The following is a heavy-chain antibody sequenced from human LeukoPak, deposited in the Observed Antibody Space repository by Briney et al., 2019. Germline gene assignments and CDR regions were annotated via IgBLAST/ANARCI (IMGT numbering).Heavy chain of an antibody. D-gene: IGHD5-12*01. CDR2: ISGSGGST. CDR3: AKAQYSGYDLFDY. J-gene: IGHJ4*02. CDR1: GFTFSSYA. V-gene: IGHV3-23*01. Sequence: GGSLRLPCAASGFTFSSYAMSWVRQAPGKGLEWVSAISGSGGSTYYADSVKGRFTISRDNSKNTLYLQMNSLRAEDTAVYYCAKAQYSGYDLFDYWGQGTLVTVSS.